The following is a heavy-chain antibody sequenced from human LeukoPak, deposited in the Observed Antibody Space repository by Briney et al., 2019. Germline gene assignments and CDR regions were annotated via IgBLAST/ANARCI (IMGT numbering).Heavy chain of an antibody. CDR2: FSGTSSTK. J-gene: IGHJ6*02. CDR3: AKDLGAPNHYYYYYGMDV. V-gene: IGHV3-48*04. Sequence: GGSLRLSCAASGFTFSRYSMNWVRQAPGKGLEWVSYFSGTSSTKYYADSVKGRFTISRDNAKNSLYLQMNSLRAEDTAVYYCAKDLGAPNHYYYYYGMDVWGQGTTVTVSS. CDR1: GFTFSRYS. D-gene: IGHD1-14*01.